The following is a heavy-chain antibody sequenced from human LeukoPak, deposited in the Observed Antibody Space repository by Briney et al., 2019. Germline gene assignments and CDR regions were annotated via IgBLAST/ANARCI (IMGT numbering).Heavy chain of an antibody. CDR1: GGSISTYY. CDR3: TRGAGWLIDY. V-gene: IGHV4-59*01. J-gene: IGHJ4*02. Sequence: SETLSLTCTVSGGSISTYYWSWLRQPPGKGLEWIGYFHNSGTSTYNPSLKSRVTISADTSKNQFSLKLNSLTTADTAVYYCTRGAGWLIDYWGQGILVTVSS. D-gene: IGHD3-16*01. CDR2: FHNSGTS.